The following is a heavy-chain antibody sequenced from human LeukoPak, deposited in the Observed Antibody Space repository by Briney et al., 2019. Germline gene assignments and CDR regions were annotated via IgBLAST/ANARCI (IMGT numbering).Heavy chain of an antibody. D-gene: IGHD1-26*01. J-gene: IGHJ4*02. CDR2: IYYSGTT. CDR1: GGSISGYY. CDR3: ARGGSYHGY. Sequence: PSETLSLTCTVSGGSISGYYWSWIRQPPGKGLEWIGNIYYSGTTNYNPSLKSRVTISVDTSKNQFSLELSSVTAADTAIYYCARGGSYHGYWGQGTLVTVSS. V-gene: IGHV4-59*01.